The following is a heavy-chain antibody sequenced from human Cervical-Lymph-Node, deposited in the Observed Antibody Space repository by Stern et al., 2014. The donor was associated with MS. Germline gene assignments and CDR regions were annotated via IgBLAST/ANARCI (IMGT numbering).Heavy chain of an antibody. Sequence: EVQLVESGGGLVQPGGSLRLSCAASGFTFGSYAMHWVRQAPGKGLGWVLGSSWNGDTIGYADSVKGRFTISRDKAKNSLYLQMNNLRAEDTALYYCAKASSAGLWSEFDHWGQGTLVTVSS. CDR3: AKASSAGLWSEFDH. V-gene: IGHV3-9*01. D-gene: IGHD6-6*01. CDR1: GFTFGSYA. J-gene: IGHJ4*02. CDR2: SSWNGDTI.